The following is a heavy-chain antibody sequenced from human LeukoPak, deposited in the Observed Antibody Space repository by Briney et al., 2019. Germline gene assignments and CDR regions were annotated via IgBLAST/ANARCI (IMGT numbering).Heavy chain of an antibody. V-gene: IGHV3-66*02. CDR3: ARVDTAMEYYYGMDV. J-gene: IGHJ6*02. CDR2: IYSGGST. D-gene: IGHD5-18*01. CDR1: GFTVSSNY. Sequence: GGSLRLSCAASGFTVSSNYMSWVRQAPGKGLEWVSVIYSGGSTYYADSVKGRFTISRDNSKNTLYLQMNSLRAEDTAVYYCARVDTAMEYYYGMDVWGQGTTVTVS.